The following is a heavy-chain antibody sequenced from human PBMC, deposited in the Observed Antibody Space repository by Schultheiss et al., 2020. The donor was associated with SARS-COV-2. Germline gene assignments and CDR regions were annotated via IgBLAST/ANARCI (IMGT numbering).Heavy chain of an antibody. J-gene: IGHJ4*02. CDR1: GDSISSSYY. CDR2: KSYTGTT. CDR3: ARAPEPTYHSGGYYFDF. V-gene: IGHV4-59*12. D-gene: IGHD3-22*01. Sequence: SQTLSLTCAVSGDSISSSYYWSWIRQSPGKGLEFIAYKSYTGTTKFNPSLRSRVNMGVDTVQNQFSLRLTSVTAADTAVYYCARAPEPTYHSGGYYFDFWGQGILVTVSS.